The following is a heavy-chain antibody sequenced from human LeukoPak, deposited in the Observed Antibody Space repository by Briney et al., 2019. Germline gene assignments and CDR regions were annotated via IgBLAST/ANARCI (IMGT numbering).Heavy chain of an antibody. D-gene: IGHD2-21*02. Sequence: PSETLSLTCAVYGGSFSPYYWSWIRQPPGKGLEWIGEINHSGSTNYNPSLKSRVTISVDTSKNQFSLRLSSVTAADAAVYDCARGGFYCRGDCYVDYWCQGTLVLVSS. CDR2: INHSGST. J-gene: IGHJ4*02. V-gene: IGHV4-34*01. CDR1: GGSFSPYY. CDR3: ARGGFYCRGDCYVDY.